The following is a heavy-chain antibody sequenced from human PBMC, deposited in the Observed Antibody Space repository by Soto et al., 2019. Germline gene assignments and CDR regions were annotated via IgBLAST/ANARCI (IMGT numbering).Heavy chain of an antibody. V-gene: IGHV1-69*01. D-gene: IGHD3-16*01. CDR1: GGTSSDYA. CDR2: FIPIFGTA. CDR3: AGSFKYGAGTFDALDV. J-gene: IGHJ3*01. Sequence: QVLLVQSGTEVKKPGSSVKVSCQASGGTSSDYALTWVRQAPGQGLEWMGGFIPIFGTANYAQRFQGRVSITADESSSTAYMELSSLKSEDTAVYYCAGSFKYGAGTFDALDVWGHGTMGMVSS.